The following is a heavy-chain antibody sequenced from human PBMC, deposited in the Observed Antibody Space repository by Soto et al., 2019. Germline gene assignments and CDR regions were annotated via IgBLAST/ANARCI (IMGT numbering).Heavy chain of an antibody. Sequence: GSLRRSCTTSGFTFGDYAMSWFRQAPGKGLEWVGFIRSKAYGETTEYAASLKGRFTFSRDDSKNIAYLQMNSLKIEDTAVYYCTRGREWELLLSHYWGQGALVTVSS. CDR2: IRSKAYGETT. V-gene: IGHV3-49*03. CDR3: TRGREWELLLSHY. CDR1: GFTFGDYA. D-gene: IGHD1-26*01. J-gene: IGHJ4*02.